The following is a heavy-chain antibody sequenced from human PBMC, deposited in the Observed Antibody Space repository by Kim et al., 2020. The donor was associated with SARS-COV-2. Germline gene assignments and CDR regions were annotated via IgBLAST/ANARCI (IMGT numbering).Heavy chain of an antibody. J-gene: IGHJ4*02. V-gene: IGHV3-23*01. Sequence: GGSLRLSCAASGFTFSSYAMSWVRQAPGKGLEWVSAISGSGGSTYYADSVKGRFTISRDNSKNTLYLQMNSLRAEDTAVYYCAKEYGELWFGALLGYFDYWGQGTLVTVSS. CDR3: AKEYGELWFGALLGYFDY. CDR1: GFTFSSYA. CDR2: ISGSGGST. D-gene: IGHD3-10*01.